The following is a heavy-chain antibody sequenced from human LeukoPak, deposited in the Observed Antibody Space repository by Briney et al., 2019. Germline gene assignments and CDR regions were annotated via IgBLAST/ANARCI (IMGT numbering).Heavy chain of an antibody. CDR3: ARWDFDY. Sequence: GTSLRLSCAPSGFIFSDHGMEWVRQAPGKGLEWVAIVWYDGTIKYYTDSMKGRFTISRDNSKNTLYLEMNSLRAEDTAVYYCARWDFDYWGQGTLVTVSS. V-gene: IGHV3-33*01. J-gene: IGHJ4*02. CDR2: VWYDGTIK. CDR1: GFIFSDHG.